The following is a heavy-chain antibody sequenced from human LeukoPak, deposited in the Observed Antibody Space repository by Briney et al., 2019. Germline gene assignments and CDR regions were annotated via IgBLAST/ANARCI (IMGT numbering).Heavy chain of an antibody. CDR1: GFTFSSYS. CDR2: ISSSSSYI. CDR3: AKRGPYYSGSGSYTDY. V-gene: IGHV3-21*01. J-gene: IGHJ4*02. D-gene: IGHD3-10*01. Sequence: GGSLRLSCAASGFTFSSYSMNWVRQAPGKGLEWVSSISSSSSYIYYADSVKGRFTISRDNAKNSLYLQMNSLRAEDTAVYYCAKRGPYYSGSGSYTDYWGQGTLVTVSS.